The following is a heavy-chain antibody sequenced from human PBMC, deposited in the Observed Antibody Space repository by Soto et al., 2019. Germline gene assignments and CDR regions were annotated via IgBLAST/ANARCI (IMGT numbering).Heavy chain of an antibody. D-gene: IGHD5-12*01. J-gene: IGHJ4*02. V-gene: IGHV2-5*02. CDR3: AHAGYSDKKWGVDS. Sequence: QITLEESGPTLVKPTQTLTLTCTFSGFSLTSSGVAVGWIRQPPGKALEWLALIYWDDDKRYSPSLKSRLTITKDISKNQVVLTMTNMDPVDIATYYCAHAGYSDKKWGVDSWGQGTLVTVSS. CDR2: IYWDDDK. CDR1: GFSLTSSGVA.